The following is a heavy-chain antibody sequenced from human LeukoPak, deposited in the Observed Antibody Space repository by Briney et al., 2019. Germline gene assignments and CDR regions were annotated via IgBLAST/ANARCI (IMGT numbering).Heavy chain of an antibody. Sequence: PSETLSLTCAVYGVSFSGYYWSWIRQPPGKGLEWIGEINHSGSTNYNPSLKSRVTISVDTSKNQFSLKLSSVTAADTAVYYCARDRVAAAGWYYWGQGTLVTVSS. J-gene: IGHJ4*02. V-gene: IGHV4-34*01. CDR3: ARDRVAAAGWYY. D-gene: IGHD6-13*01. CDR1: GVSFSGYY. CDR2: INHSGST.